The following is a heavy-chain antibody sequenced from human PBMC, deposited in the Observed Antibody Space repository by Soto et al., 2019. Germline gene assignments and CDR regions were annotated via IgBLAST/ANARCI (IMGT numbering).Heavy chain of an antibody. V-gene: IGHV4-39*01. CDR1: ACSFTKSSYY. J-gene: IGHJ4*02. D-gene: IGHD4-17*01. CDR2: FYYRGRS. Sequence: SATLSLTCPVSACSFTKSSYYWVWIRQSPGNGLEWIGSFYYRGRSYSKSSVKSRVTISVDTSKNQFSLNFNSVTASDTALYYCVSQRTTVLTQAYFDYGGPGALVTVSS. CDR3: VSQRTTVLTQAYFDY.